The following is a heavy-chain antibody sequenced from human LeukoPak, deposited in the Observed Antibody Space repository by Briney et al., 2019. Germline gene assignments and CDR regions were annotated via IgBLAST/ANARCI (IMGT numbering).Heavy chain of an antibody. V-gene: IGHV4-38-2*02. CDR2: IFHTGDV. J-gene: IGHJ4*02. CDR3: ARVVASTSIDS. D-gene: IGHD2-15*01. Sequence: PSETLSLTCTVSGYSINSGYFWGWVRQPPGKGPEWIGSIFHTGDVYYNPSLRSRVTVSVDTSRNQVSLKVTSVTAADTALYYCARVVASTSIDSWGQGILVTVSS. CDR1: GYSINSGYF.